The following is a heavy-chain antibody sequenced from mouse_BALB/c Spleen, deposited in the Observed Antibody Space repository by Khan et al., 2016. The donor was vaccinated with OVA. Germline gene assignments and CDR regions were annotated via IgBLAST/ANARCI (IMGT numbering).Heavy chain of an antibody. J-gene: IGHJ3*01. D-gene: IGHD4-1*01. Sequence: EVELVESGGDLMEPGGSLKLSCAASGFTFSNYSMSWVRQTPDKRLKWVATISSDGDYTYYPDIVKGRFTISRDNAKNTLYLQMSSLKSEDTAMYYCASDLTGSFADWGQGTLVAVSA. CDR3: ASDLTGSFAD. CDR2: ISSDGDYT. CDR1: GFTFSNYS. V-gene: IGHV5-6*01.